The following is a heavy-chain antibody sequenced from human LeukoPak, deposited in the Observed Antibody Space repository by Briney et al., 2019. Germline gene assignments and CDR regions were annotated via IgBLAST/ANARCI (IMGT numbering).Heavy chain of an antibody. Sequence: GGSLRLSCTASGFTFGDYAMSWFRQAPGKGLEWVGFIRSKAYGGTIEYAASVKGRFTISRDDSRSIAYLQMNSLKTEDTAVYHCTRGSYFNSGRIDYWGQGTLVTVSS. CDR1: GFTFGDYA. V-gene: IGHV3-49*03. J-gene: IGHJ4*02. D-gene: IGHD3-10*01. CDR2: IRSKAYGGTI. CDR3: TRGSYFNSGRIDY.